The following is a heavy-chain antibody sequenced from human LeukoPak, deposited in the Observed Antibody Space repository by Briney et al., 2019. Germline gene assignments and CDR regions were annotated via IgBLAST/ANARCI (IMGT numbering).Heavy chain of an antibody. CDR1: GFTFSNSA. Sequence: GGSLRLSCAASGFTFSNSAMSWVRQAPGKGLEWVSTLSGSGITTYYADSVKGRFTISRDNSKNTLYLQMNSLRAEDTAVYYCAKDRWTTVTLFDYWGQGTLVTVSS. V-gene: IGHV3-23*01. CDR3: AKDRWTTVTLFDY. CDR2: LSGSGITT. J-gene: IGHJ4*02. D-gene: IGHD4-17*01.